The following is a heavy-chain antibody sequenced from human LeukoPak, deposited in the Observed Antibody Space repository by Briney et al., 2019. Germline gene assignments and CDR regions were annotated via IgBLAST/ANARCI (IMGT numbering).Heavy chain of an antibody. CDR3: ARARYVNSFYAFDI. CDR2: LSKSGNI. D-gene: IGHD3-9*01. Sequence: SETLSLTCTVSGGSISSYYWSWIRLPPGKGLEWIGYLSKSGNINYSPSLKSRVTIFGDTSKNQFFLKLSSVTAADTAMYYCARARYVNSFYAFDIWGQGTLVTVSS. V-gene: IGHV4-59*01. J-gene: IGHJ3*02. CDR1: GGSISSYY.